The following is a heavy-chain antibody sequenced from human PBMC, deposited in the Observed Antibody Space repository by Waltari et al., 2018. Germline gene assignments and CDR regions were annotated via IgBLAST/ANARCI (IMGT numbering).Heavy chain of an antibody. CDR3: TRQTLGYCTSAACRRLEA. Sequence: QVQLQESGPRLVKPSETLSLTRDVSGYAINSGFYWVWCRRAPEKERDWIATIYHDGTTFYNPSLTSRVTTSMDTSKNQISLKLRSVTAADTAVYYCTRQTLGYCTSAACRRLEAWGQGTLVTVSS. J-gene: IGHJ5*02. CDR2: IYHDGTT. V-gene: IGHV4-38-2*01. D-gene: IGHD2-8*02. CDR1: GYAINSGFY.